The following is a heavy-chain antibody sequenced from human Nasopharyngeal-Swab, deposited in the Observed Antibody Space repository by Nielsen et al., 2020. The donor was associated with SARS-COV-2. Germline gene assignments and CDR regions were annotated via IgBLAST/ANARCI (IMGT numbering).Heavy chain of an antibody. J-gene: IGHJ2*01. D-gene: IGHD1-1*01. CDR3: ARPGYSAWYFDL. V-gene: IGHV5-10-1*01. CDR2: IDPSDSYT. Sequence: KVSCKGSGYSFTSYRISWVRQMPGKGLEWMGRIDPSDSYTNYSPSFQGHVTISADKSISTAYLQWSSLKASDTAMYYCARPGYSAWYFDLWGRGTLVTVSS. CDR1: GYSFTSYR.